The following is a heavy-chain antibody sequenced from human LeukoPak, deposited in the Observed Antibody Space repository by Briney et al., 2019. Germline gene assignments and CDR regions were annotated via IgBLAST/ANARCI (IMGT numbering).Heavy chain of an antibody. CDR3: ARGSRFLDY. Sequence: AASVKVSCKASGYTFTSDYIHWVRQAPGQGLEWLGIINPSGGRTTYGQNFQGRVTMTRDTSTSTVYMELSGLRSEDTAVYYCARGSRFLDYWGQGTLVTVSS. J-gene: IGHJ4*02. D-gene: IGHD3-3*01. CDR1: GYTFTSDY. V-gene: IGHV1-46*01. CDR2: INPSGGRT.